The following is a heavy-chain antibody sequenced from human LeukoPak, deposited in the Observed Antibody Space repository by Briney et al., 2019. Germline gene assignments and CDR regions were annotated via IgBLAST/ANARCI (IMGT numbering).Heavy chain of an antibody. CDR2: INPKSGGT. Sequence: GASVKVSCKTSGYTFTGYYMHWVRQAPGQGLEWMGWINPKSGGTSYPQKFQGRVSMTRDTSISTAYMELSRLRSDDTAVYYCAPSNNFYYFDYWGQGTLVTVSS. CDR1: GYTFTGYY. J-gene: IGHJ4*02. D-gene: IGHD1-1*01. CDR3: APSNNFYYFDY. V-gene: IGHV1-2*02.